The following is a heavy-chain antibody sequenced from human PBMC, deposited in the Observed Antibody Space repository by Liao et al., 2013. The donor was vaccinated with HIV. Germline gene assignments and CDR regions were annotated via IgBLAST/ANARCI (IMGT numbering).Heavy chain of an antibody. V-gene: IGHV4-59*08. CDR3: ARHGPEYAYYYMDV. D-gene: IGHD3-10*01. Sequence: QVQLQESGPGLVKPSETLSLTCTVSGGSISSYYWSWIRQPPGKGLEWIGEINHSGSTNYNPSLKSRVTISVDRSKNQFSLRLSSVTAADTAVYYCARHGPEYAYYYMDVWGRGTTVTVSS. CDR1: GGSISSYY. CDR2: INHSGST. J-gene: IGHJ6*03.